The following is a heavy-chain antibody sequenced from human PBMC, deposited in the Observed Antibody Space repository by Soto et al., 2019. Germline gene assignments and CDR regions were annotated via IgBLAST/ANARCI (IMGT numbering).Heavy chain of an antibody. J-gene: IGHJ5*02. CDR1: GGSFSGYY. D-gene: IGHD5-18*01. CDR2: INHSGST. Sequence: SETLSLTCAVYGGSFSGYYWSWIRQPPGKGLEWIGEINHSGSTNYNPSLKSRVTISVDTSKNQFSLKLSSVTAADTAVYYCARSAMVHNNWFDPWGQGTLVTVSS. CDR3: ARSAMVHNNWFDP. V-gene: IGHV4-34*01.